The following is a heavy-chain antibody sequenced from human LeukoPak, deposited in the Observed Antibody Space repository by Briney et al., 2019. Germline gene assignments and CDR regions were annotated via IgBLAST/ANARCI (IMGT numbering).Heavy chain of an antibody. V-gene: IGHV4-61*02. J-gene: IGHJ4*02. CDR1: GGSISSGSYF. Sequence: PSDTLSLPCTVSGGSISSGSYFWRPIRQPAGKGLEWIGRIYTSGSHHYNPSLKSRVTIPVDTPENHFSVKLSAFTPAGSAVHYCARVCSSTSWYTEGFVVYWGQGTLVTVSS. CDR3: ARVCSSTSWYTEGFVVY. CDR2: IYTSGSH. D-gene: IGHD2-2*02.